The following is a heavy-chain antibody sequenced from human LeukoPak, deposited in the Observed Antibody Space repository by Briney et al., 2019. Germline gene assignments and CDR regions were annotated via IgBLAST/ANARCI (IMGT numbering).Heavy chain of an antibody. D-gene: IGHD6-13*01. Sequence: PSGTLSLTCAVSGGSISSNNWWSWVRQPPGKGLEWIGEIFHSGSTNYNPSLKRRVTISVDESKNQFSLKLNSVTAADTAVYYCARAEPRGSVWYPYWGQGTLVTVSS. CDR3: ARAEPRGSVWYPY. V-gene: IGHV4-4*02. J-gene: IGHJ4*02. CDR1: GGSISSNNW. CDR2: IFHSGST.